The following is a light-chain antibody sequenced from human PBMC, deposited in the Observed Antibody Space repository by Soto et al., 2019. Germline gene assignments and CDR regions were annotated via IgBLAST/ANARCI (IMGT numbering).Light chain of an antibody. CDR2: DAS. Sequence: DIQMTQSPSTLSASVGDRVTITCRASQSISSWLAWYQQKPGKAPKLLIYDASSLESGVPSRFSGSGSGTKFTLTISSLQPDDFAIYYSQQYKTYPWTFAQGPRVDIK. CDR3: QQYKTYPWT. V-gene: IGKV1-5*01. J-gene: IGKJ1*01. CDR1: QSISSW.